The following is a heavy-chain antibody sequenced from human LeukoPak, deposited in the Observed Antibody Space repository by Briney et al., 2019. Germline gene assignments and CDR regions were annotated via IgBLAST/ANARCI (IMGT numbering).Heavy chain of an antibody. CDR2: ISSSSSYI. CDR3: AREPYYGDYP. J-gene: IGHJ4*02. Sequence: PGGSLRLSCAASGFTFSSYSMNWVRQAPGKGLEWVSYISSSSSYIYYADSVKGGFTISRDNAKNSLYLQLNSLRAEDTAVYYCAREPYYGDYPRGQGTLVTVSS. D-gene: IGHD4-17*01. V-gene: IGHV3-21*01. CDR1: GFTFSSYS.